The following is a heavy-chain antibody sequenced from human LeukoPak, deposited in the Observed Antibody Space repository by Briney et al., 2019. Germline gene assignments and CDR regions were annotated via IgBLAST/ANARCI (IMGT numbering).Heavy chain of an antibody. CDR3: ARTPGGYCSGGSCYFDY. V-gene: IGHV3-53*01. J-gene: IGHJ4*02. CDR2: IYSGGST. CDR1: GFTVSSNY. D-gene: IGHD2-15*01. Sequence: PGGSLRLSCAASGFTVSSNYMSWVRQAPGKGLEWVSVIYSGGSTNYADSVKGRFTISRDNSKNTLYLQMNSLRAEDTAVYYCARTPGGYCSGGSCYFDYWGQGTLVTVSS.